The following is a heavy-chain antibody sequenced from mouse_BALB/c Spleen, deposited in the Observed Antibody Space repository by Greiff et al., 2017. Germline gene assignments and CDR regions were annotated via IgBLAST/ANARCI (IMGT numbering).Heavy chain of an antibody. CDR3: ASQANPYYFDY. Sequence: EVKLVESGGGLVKLGGSLKLSCAASGFTFSSYYMSWVRQTPEKRLELVAAINSNGGSTYYPDTVKGRFTISRDNAKNTLYLQMSSLKSEDTALYYCASQANPYYFDYWGQGTTLTVSS. D-gene: IGHD1-1*01. CDR2: INSNGGST. J-gene: IGHJ2*01. V-gene: IGHV5-6-2*01. CDR1: GFTFSSYY.